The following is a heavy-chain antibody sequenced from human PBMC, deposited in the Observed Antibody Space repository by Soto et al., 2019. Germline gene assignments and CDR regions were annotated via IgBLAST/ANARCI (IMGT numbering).Heavy chain of an antibody. J-gene: IGHJ6*02. V-gene: IGHV3-21*01. Sequence: PGGSLRLSCAASGFTFSSYSMNWVRQAPGKGLEWVSSISSSSSYIYYADSVKGRFTISRDNAKNSLYLQMNSLRAEDTAVYYCARDLFTGQEDYYYYGMDVWGQGTTVTVSS. CDR2: ISSSSSYI. CDR1: GFTFSSYS. CDR3: ARDLFTGQEDYYYYGMDV.